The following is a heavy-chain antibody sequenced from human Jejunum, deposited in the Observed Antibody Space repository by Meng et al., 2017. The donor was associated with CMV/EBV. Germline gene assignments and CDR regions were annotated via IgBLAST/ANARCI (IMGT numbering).Heavy chain of an antibody. Sequence: IFDDYAMHWVRQAPGKGLEWVSGISSNSGSIGYADSVKGRFTISRDNAKNSLYLQMNSLRAEDTALYYCAKVDSSSYYYYYGMDVWGQGTTVTVSS. CDR1: IFDDYA. J-gene: IGHJ6*02. D-gene: IGHD6-6*01. CDR2: ISSNSGSI. CDR3: AKVDSSSYYYYYGMDV. V-gene: IGHV3-9*01.